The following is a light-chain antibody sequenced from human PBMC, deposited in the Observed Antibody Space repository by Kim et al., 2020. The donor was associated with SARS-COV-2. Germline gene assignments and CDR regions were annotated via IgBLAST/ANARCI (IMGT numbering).Light chain of an antibody. CDR1: KLGDNF. CDR3: QAWDSNTVI. CDR2: QDS. V-gene: IGLV3-1*01. J-gene: IGLJ2*01. Sequence: SYELTQPPSVSVSPGQTASITCSGDKLGDNFAFWYQQKPGQSPMLVIYQDSQRPSGIPERFSGSNSGNTATLTISGTQAVDEADYYCQAWDSNTVIFGGGTQLTVL.